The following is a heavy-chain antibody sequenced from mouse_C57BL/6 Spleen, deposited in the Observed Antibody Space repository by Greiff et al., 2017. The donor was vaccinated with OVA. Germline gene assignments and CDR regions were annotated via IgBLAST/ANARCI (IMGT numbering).Heavy chain of an antibody. Sequence: VQLVESGPELVKPGASVKISCKASGYAFSSSWMNWVKQRPGKGLEWIGRIYPGDGGTTHNGKFKGKATLTADKSSSTAYRQLSSLSSEDSAVNFCARQGLRDYFDYWGQGTTLTVSS. CDR2: IYPGDGGT. V-gene: IGHV1-82*01. CDR3: ARQGLRDYFDY. CDR1: GYAFSSSW. D-gene: IGHD1-1*01. J-gene: IGHJ2*01.